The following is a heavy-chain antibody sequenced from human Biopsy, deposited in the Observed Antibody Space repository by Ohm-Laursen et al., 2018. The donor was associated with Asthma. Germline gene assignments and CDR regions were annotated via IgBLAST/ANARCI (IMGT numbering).Heavy chain of an antibody. Sequence: SDTLSLTCGLSSGSGGYMRSGNYYWGWIRQPPGEGLEWIGSIYYSGTTYYNPSLESRVTVSAYTSKNQFSLTLTSVTAADTAVYYCVRGSSSWHHGPFHYYYGLDVWGQGTTATVSS. CDR3: VRGSSSWHHGPFHYYYGLDV. V-gene: IGHV4-39*01. D-gene: IGHD6-13*01. CDR2: IYYSGTT. J-gene: IGHJ6*02. CDR1: GGYMRSGNYY.